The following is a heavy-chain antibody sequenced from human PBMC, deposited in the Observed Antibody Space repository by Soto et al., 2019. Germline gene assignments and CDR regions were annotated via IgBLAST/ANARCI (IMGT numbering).Heavy chain of an antibody. J-gene: IGHJ5*02. Sequence: PSEPLSLTCTVSGASISAVYWSWIRQPPGKGLEWIGHIYYTGSTNYNPSLKSRVTISVDTSKNQFSLNLTSVTAADTAVYYCARRRDGYTGVWFDPWGQGTLVTVS. CDR3: ARRRDGYTGVWFDP. D-gene: IGHD5-12*01. CDR1: GASISAVY. V-gene: IGHV4-59*01. CDR2: IYYTGST.